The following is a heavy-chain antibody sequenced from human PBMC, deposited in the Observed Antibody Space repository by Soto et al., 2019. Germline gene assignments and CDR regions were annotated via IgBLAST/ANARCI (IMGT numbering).Heavy chain of an antibody. CDR3: AHRRGYDILTGINFDY. Sequence: QITLKESGPTLVKPTQTLTLACTFSGFSLNTSGVGVGWIRQPPGKALEWLALIYWDDDKRYSPSLNNRLTITXXTXKVXVVLTMTNLDPVDTATYYCAHRRGYDILTGINFDYWGRGTLVTVSS. CDR2: IYWDDDK. D-gene: IGHD3-9*01. J-gene: IGHJ4*02. V-gene: IGHV2-5*02. CDR1: GFSLNTSGVG.